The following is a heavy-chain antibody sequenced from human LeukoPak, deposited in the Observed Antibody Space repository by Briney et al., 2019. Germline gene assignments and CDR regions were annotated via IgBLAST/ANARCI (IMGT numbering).Heavy chain of an antibody. V-gene: IGHV1-8*01. Sequence: ASVKVSCKASGYTFTSYDINWVRQATGQGLEWMGWMNPNSGNTGYAQKFQGRVTMTRNTSISTAYMELSSLRSEDTAVYYCARVYYDFWSGLVYYGMDVWGQRTTVTVSS. CDR1: GYTFTSYD. J-gene: IGHJ6*02. CDR3: ARVYYDFWSGLVYYGMDV. D-gene: IGHD3-3*01. CDR2: MNPNSGNT.